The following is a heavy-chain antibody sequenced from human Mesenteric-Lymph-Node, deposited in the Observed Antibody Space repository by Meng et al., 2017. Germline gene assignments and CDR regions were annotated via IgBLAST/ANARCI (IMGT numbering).Heavy chain of an antibody. CDR2: IYYSGTT. V-gene: IGHV4-31*01. CDR3: ARGAPYHYAGSGYYYDY. Sequence: SETLSLTCTVSGGSISSGGYYWTWIRQLPGKGLEWIGDIYYSGTTHYNPSLKSLVTISVDTSKNQFSLKVSSVTAADTAVYFCARGAPYHYAGSGYYYDYWGQGTLVTVSS. J-gene: IGHJ4*02. CDR1: GGSISSGGYY. D-gene: IGHD3-22*01.